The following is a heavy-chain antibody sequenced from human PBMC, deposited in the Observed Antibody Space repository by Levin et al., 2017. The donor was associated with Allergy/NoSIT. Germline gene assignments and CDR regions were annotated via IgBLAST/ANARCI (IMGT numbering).Heavy chain of an antibody. CDR2: INHSGST. V-gene: IGHV4-34*01. CDR1: GGSFSGYY. J-gene: IGHJ6*02. Sequence: SQTLSLTCAVYGGSFSGYYWSWIRQPPGKGLEWIGEINHSGSTNYNPSLKSRVTISVDTSKNQFSLKLSSVTAADTAVYYCARKRGYSYGYRYYGMDVWGQGTTVTVSS. CDR3: ARKRGYSYGYRYYGMDV. D-gene: IGHD5-18*01.